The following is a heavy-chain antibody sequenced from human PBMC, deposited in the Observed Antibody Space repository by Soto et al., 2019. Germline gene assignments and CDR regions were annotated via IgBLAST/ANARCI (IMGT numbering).Heavy chain of an antibody. CDR1: GYTFTGYY. V-gene: IGHV1-2*04. CDR2: INPNSVGT. D-gene: IGHD1-26*01. Sequence: QVQLVQSGAEVKKPGASVKVSCKASGYTFTGYYIHWVRQAPGQGLEWMGWINPNSVGTNYAQNFQGSVTMTRDTSISKAYMELSRLRSDDTALYCCARGDGAYYMDGCGKGTTVTGSS. CDR3: ARGDGAYYMDG. J-gene: IGHJ6*03.